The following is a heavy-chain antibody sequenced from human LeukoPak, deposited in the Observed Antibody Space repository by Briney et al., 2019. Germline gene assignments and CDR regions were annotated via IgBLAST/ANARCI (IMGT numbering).Heavy chain of an antibody. Sequence: SETLSLTCTVSGGSISSYYWSWIRQPAGKGLEWIGRIYTSGSTNYNPSLKSRVTMSVDTSKNQFSLKLSSVTAADTAVYYCARDRYYYGSGSYLFDYWGQGTLVTVSS. V-gene: IGHV4-4*07. D-gene: IGHD3-10*01. CDR2: IYTSGST. CDR1: GGSISSYY. J-gene: IGHJ4*02. CDR3: ARDRYYYGSGSYLFDY.